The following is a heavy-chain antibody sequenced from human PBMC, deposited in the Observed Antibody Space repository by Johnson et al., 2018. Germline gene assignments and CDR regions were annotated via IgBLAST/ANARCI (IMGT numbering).Heavy chain of an antibody. V-gene: IGHV3-33*01. Sequence: QVQLVESGGGVVQPGRSLRLSCAASGFTFSSYGMHWVRQAPGKGLEWVAVIWYDGSNKYYADSVKGRFTISRANSKNTLYLQMNSLRDEDTAVYYCARGGACSSTSCYTTYYYYGMDVWGQGTTVTVSS. D-gene: IGHD2-2*02. CDR3: ARGGACSSTSCYTTYYYYGMDV. CDR2: IWYDGSNK. J-gene: IGHJ6*02. CDR1: GFTFSSYG.